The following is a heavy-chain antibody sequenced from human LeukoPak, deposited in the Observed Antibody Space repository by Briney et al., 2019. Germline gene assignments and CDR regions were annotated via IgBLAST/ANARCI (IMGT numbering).Heavy chain of an antibody. J-gene: IGHJ4*02. CDR3: ARSWAGMYYPFYYFDY. D-gene: IGHD1-26*01. V-gene: IGHV4-34*01. CDR2: INHSGTT. CDR1: GGSFSGGSFSDYY. Sequence: PSETLSLTCAVYGGSFSGGSFSDYYWTWIRQPPGKRLEWIGEINHSGTTHYNPSLKSRVNISADTSKNQFSLHLDSVTAADTAVYYCARSWAGMYYPFYYFDYWGQGTLVSVSS.